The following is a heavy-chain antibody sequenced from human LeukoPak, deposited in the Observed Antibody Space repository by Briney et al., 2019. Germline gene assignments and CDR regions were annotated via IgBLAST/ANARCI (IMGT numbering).Heavy chain of an antibody. CDR2: IYSGGST. CDR1: GFTVSSNY. J-gene: IGHJ4*02. CDR3: ARMTTVTSYYFDY. D-gene: IGHD4-17*01. V-gene: IGHV3-53*01. Sequence: GGSLRLSCAASGFTVSSNYMSWVRQAPGKGLEWVAVIYSGGSTYYPDSVKGRFTISRDNAKNTLYLQMNRLRPEDTAVYYCARMTTVTSYYFDYWGQGTLVTVSS.